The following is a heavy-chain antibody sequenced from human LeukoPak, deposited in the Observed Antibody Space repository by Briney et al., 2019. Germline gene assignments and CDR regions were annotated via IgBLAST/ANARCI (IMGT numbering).Heavy chain of an antibody. CDR2: IYWDDDK. Sequence: SGPTLVNPTQTLTQTCTFSGFSLSTSGVGVGWIRQPPGKALEWLVLIYWDDDKRYSPSLKSRLTITKDTSKNQVVLTMTNMDPVDTATYYCAHRPNSYDSSVLFDYWGQGTLVTVSS. V-gene: IGHV2-5*02. CDR1: GFSLSTSGVG. D-gene: IGHD3-22*01. J-gene: IGHJ4*02. CDR3: AHRPNSYDSSVLFDY.